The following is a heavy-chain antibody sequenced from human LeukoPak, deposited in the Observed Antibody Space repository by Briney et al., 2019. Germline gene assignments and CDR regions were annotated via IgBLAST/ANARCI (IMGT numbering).Heavy chain of an antibody. D-gene: IGHD4-17*01. J-gene: IGHJ4*02. CDR2: IIPILGIA. V-gene: IGHV1-69*04. Sequence: SVKVSCKASGGTFSSYAISWVRQAPGQGLEWMGRIIPILGIANYAQKFQGRVTITADKSTSTAYMELSSLRSEDTAVYYCARRGPRALEYGDYQFDYWGQGTLVTVSS. CDR3: ARRGPRALEYGDYQFDY. CDR1: GGTFSSYA.